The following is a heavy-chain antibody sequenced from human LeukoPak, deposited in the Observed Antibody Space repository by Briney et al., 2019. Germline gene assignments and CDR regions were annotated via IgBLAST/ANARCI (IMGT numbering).Heavy chain of an antibody. CDR1: GFSFSTQR. CDR3: ARGDYGDYYFDY. J-gene: IGHJ4*02. D-gene: IGHD4-17*01. V-gene: IGHV3-74*01. Sequence: GGSLRLSCAASGFSFSTQRMHWVRQAPGKGLVWVSYINIDERITGYADSVKGRFTISRDNAKNSLYLQINSLRADDTAVYFCARGDYGDYYFDYWGQGTLVTVSS. CDR2: INIDERIT.